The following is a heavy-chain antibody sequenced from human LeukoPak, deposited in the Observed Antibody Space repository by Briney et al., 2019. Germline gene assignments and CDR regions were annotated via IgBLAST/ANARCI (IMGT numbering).Heavy chain of an antibody. Sequence: AASVKVSCKASGYTFTSYGISWVRQAPGQGLEWMGWISAYNGNTNYAQKLQGRVTMTTDTSTSTAYMELRSLRSDDTAVYYCARDRRRFGELLYVHNWFDPWGQGTLVTVSP. V-gene: IGHV1-18*01. CDR2: ISAYNGNT. CDR1: GYTFTSYG. CDR3: ARDRRRFGELLYVHNWFDP. J-gene: IGHJ5*02. D-gene: IGHD3-10*01.